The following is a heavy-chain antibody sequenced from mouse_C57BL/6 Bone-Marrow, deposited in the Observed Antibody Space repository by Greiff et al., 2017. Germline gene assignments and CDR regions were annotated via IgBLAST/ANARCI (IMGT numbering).Heavy chain of an antibody. V-gene: IGHV1-59*01. CDR3: TRRGY. Sequence: QVQLQQPGAELVRPGTSVKLSCKASGYTFTSYWVHWVKQRPGQGLEWIGVIDPTDSYTNYNQKFKIKAPLTVDTASSTAYMQHSSLTSEDSPVYYCTRRGYWGQGNTLTVSS. CDR2: IDPTDSYT. J-gene: IGHJ2*01. CDR1: GYTFTSYW.